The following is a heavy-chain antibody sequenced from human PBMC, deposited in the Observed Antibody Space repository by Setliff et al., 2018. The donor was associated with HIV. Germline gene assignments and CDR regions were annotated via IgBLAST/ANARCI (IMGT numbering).Heavy chain of an antibody. D-gene: IGHD3-10*01. V-gene: IGHV1-69*05. CDR1: GGTFSSYA. CDR3: ARDGFYYGPGGFHNGGLDY. J-gene: IGHJ4*02. Sequence: SVKVSCKASGGTFSSYAISWVRQAPGQGLEWMGGIIPIFGTAIYAEKFQGRVTMTTDTSTSTASMELRSLRSDDAAVYYCARDGFYYGPGGFHNGGLDYWGQGTPVTVSS. CDR2: IIPIFGTA.